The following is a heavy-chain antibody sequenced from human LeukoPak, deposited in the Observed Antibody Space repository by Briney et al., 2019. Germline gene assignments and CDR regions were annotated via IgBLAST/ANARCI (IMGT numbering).Heavy chain of an antibody. Sequence: GEPLKISCKGSGYSFTSYWIGWVRQMPGKGLGWRGIIYPGDSDTRYSPSFQGQVTISADKSISTAYLQWSSLKASDTAMYYCARVIDSSGYYSDDWGQGTLVTVSS. CDR1: GYSFTSYW. CDR2: IYPGDSDT. V-gene: IGHV5-51*01. J-gene: IGHJ4*02. CDR3: ARVIDSSGYYSDD. D-gene: IGHD3-22*01.